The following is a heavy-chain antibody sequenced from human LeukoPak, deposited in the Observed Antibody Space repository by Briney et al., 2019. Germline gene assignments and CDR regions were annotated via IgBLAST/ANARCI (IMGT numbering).Heavy chain of an antibody. D-gene: IGHD2-2*01. CDR2: ISSSSSYI. CDR1: GFTFSSYS. Sequence: GGSLRLSCAASGFTFSSYSMNWVRQAPGKGLEWVSSISSSSSYIYYADSVKCRFTISRDNAKNSLYLQMNSLRAEDTAVYYCASFHQLLAFDYWGQGTLVTVSS. J-gene: IGHJ4*02. V-gene: IGHV3-21*01. CDR3: ASFHQLLAFDY.